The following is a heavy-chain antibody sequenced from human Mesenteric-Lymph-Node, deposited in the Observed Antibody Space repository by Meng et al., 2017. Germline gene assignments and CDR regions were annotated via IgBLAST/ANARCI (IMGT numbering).Heavy chain of an antibody. CDR3: ARDVSGSSRFDP. D-gene: IGHD1-26*01. J-gene: IGHJ5*02. CDR1: GGSISSYY. V-gene: IGHV4-59*01. CDR2: IYYSGST. Sequence: GSLRLSCTVSGGSISSYYWSWIRQPPGKGLEWIGYIYYSGSTNYNPSLKSRVTISVDTSKNQFPLKLSSVTAADTAVYYCARDVSGSSRFDPWGQGTRVTCYS.